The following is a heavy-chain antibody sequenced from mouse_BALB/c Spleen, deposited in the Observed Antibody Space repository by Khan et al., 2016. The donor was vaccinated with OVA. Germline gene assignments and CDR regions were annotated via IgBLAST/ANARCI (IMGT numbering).Heavy chain of an antibody. CDR3: VRWDY. V-gene: IGHV3-1*02. CDR1: GYSITSGYS. J-gene: IGHJ2*01. CDR2: IDYSGTT. Sequence: EVELVESGPDLLKPSQSLSLTCTVTGYSITSGYSWHWIRQFPGHKLEWMGYIDYSGTTNYNPSLKSRTSITREISKNQFFLQLNSVTTEDTATYYCVRWDYWGQGTTLTVSS.